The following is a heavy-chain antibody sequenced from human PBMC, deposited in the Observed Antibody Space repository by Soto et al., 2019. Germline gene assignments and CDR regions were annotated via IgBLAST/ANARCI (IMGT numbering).Heavy chain of an antibody. CDR3: TRLVSGATVVTGY. J-gene: IGHJ4*02. Sequence: PGGSLRLSCAASGFTFSCSAMHWVRQASGKGLEWVGRIRSKANSYATAYAASVKGRFTISRDDSKNTAYLQMNSLKTEDTAVYYCTRLVSGATVVTGYWGQGTLVTVSS. CDR1: GFTFSCSA. CDR2: IRSKANSYAT. V-gene: IGHV3-73*01. D-gene: IGHD4-17*01.